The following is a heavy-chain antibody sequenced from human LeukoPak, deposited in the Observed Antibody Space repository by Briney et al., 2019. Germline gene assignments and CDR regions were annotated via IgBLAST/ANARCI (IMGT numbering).Heavy chain of an antibody. D-gene: IGHD1-26*01. J-gene: IGHJ4*02. CDR1: GFTFSSYG. V-gene: IGHV3-30*03. Sequence: GGSLRLSCAASGFTFSSYGMHWVRQAPGKGLEWVAVISYDGSNKYYADSVKGRFTISRDNAKNTLYLQMNSLRAEDAAVYYCARVITLGATTDYWGQGTLVTVSS. CDR2: ISYDGSNK. CDR3: ARVITLGATTDY.